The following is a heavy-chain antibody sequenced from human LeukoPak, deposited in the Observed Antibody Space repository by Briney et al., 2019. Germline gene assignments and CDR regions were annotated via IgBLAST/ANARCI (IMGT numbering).Heavy chain of an antibody. CDR2: ISYDGSNK. V-gene: IGHV3-30-3*01. CDR3: ATASNYGSGSYYPPYYYYYYGMDV. Sequence: PGGSLRLSCAASGFTFSSYAMHWVRQAPGKGLEWVAVISYDGSNKYYADSVKGRFTISRDNSKNTLYLQMNSLRAEDTAVYYCATASNYGSGSYYPPYYYYYYGMDVWGQGTTVTVSS. D-gene: IGHD3-10*01. CDR1: GFTFSSYA. J-gene: IGHJ6*02.